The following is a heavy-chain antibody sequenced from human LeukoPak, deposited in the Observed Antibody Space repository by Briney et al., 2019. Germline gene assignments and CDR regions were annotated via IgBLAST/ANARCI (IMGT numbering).Heavy chain of an antibody. CDR3: AREAVNIVVVPAATIVYYGMDV. J-gene: IGHJ6*02. V-gene: IGHV1-2*02. CDR2: INPKSGGT. D-gene: IGHD2-2*01. Sequence: ASVTVSSKASGYTFTVYYMHWVRQAPGQGREWMGWINPKSGGTNYAQKFQGRVTMTRDTSISTSYMELSRLRSDYTAVYYCAREAVNIVVVPAATIVYYGMDVWGQGTTVTVSS. CDR1: GYTFTVYY.